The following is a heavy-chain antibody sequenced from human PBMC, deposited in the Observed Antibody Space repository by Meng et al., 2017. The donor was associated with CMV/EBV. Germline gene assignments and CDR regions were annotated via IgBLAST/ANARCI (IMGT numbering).Heavy chain of an antibody. CDR2: IRYDGNNK. CDR3: AKEAPYNWNTFDI. D-gene: IGHD1/OR15-1a*01. J-gene: IGHJ3*02. CDR1: GFTFSSYA. Sequence: GESLKISCAASGFTFSSYAMHWVRQAPGKGLEWVAFIRYDGNNKYNAESVKGRFTISRDNSKNTLYLQMNSLRTEDTAMYYCAKEAPYNWNTFDIWGQGTMVTVSS. V-gene: IGHV3-30*02.